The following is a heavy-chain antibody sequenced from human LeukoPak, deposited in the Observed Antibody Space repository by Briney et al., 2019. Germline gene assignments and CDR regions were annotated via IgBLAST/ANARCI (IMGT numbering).Heavy chain of an antibody. Sequence: SETLSLTCTVSGGSISSYYWGWIRQPPGKGLEWIGSIYYSGSTYYNPSLKSRVTISVDTSKNQFSLKLSSVTAADTAVYYCARDLYSSRTNDAFVIWGQGTMVTVSS. CDR1: GGSISSYY. J-gene: IGHJ3*02. CDR3: ARDLYSSRTNDAFVI. V-gene: IGHV4-39*07. CDR2: IYYSGST. D-gene: IGHD6-13*01.